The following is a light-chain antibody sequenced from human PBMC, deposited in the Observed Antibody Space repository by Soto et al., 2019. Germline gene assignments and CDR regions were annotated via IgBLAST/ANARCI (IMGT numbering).Light chain of an antibody. Sequence: TQSPSTLSASVGDRVTITCRASQSIDMWLAWYQQKPGKAPKVLIYKVSTLESGVPPRFSGSGSGTDFTLTITNLQPDDFATYYCQHYNSYSEAFGQGTKVDI. J-gene: IGKJ1*01. CDR3: QHYNSYSEA. CDR1: QSIDMW. CDR2: KVS. V-gene: IGKV1-5*03.